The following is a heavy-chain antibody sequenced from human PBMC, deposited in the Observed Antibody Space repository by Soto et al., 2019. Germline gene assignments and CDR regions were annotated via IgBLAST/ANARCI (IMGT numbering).Heavy chain of an antibody. D-gene: IGHD2-2*01. CDR1: GGPFNTFG. J-gene: IGHJ4*02. Sequence: QVHLMQSGAEVTKPGSSVKVSCKASGGPFNTFGISWVRQAPGQGLEWMGGIIPKYGTTNYARRFQGRVTITAYESTTTAYLELSSLRHDDTAIYYCARTRQRRPVFYVDYWGQGTPISVTS. CDR2: IIPKYGTT. CDR3: ARTRQRRPVFYVDY. V-gene: IGHV1-69*01.